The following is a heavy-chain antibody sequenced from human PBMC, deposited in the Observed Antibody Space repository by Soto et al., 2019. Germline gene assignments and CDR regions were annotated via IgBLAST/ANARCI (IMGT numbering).Heavy chain of an antibody. CDR2: ITSDTLTI. D-gene: IGHD1-1*01. V-gene: IGHV3-48*02. J-gene: IGHJ4*02. CDR1: GFTFSIYS. Sequence: EVQLVESGGGLVQPGGSLRLSCAASGFTFSIYSMNWVRQAPGKGLEWFSYITSDTLTIKYTDSVKGRFTISRDNAKKSLYLQMNSLRDEDTAVYFCAGSVEGHFDYWGQGTVVTVSS. CDR3: AGSVEGHFDY.